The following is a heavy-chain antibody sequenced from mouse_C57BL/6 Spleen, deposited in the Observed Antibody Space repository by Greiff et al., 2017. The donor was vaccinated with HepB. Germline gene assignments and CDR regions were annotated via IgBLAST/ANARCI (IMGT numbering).Heavy chain of an antibody. CDR3: ARGITTVVGDAY. CDR1: GYTFTSYW. D-gene: IGHD1-1*01. V-gene: IGHV1-61*01. J-gene: IGHJ3*01. CDR2: IYPSDSDT. Sequence: VKLQQPGAELVRPGSSVKLSCKASGYTFTSYWMDWVKQRPGQGLEWIGNIYPSDSDTHYNQKFKDKATLTVDKSSSTAYMQLSSLTSEDSAVYCCARGITTVVGDAYWGQGTLVTVSA.